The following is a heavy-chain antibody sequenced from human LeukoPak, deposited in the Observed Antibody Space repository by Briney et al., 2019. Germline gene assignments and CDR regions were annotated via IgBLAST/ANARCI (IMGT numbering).Heavy chain of an antibody. J-gene: IGHJ4*02. CDR2: INDGGDTT. V-gene: IGHV3-23*01. D-gene: IGHD1-1*01. Sequence: TGGSLRLSCAASGFTFSNYWMSWVRQAPGKGLEWVSAINDGGDTTFYADSVRGRFTISRDNSKNTLYLQINSLRAGDTAIYYCANNWDYFDYWGQGILVTVSS. CDR1: GFTFSNYW. CDR3: ANNWDYFDY.